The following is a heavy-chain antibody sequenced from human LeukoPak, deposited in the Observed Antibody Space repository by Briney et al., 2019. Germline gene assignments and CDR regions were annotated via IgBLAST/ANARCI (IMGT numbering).Heavy chain of an antibody. Sequence: PGGSLKLSCAASGFTFSGSAMHWVRQASGKGLKWVGRIRSKANSYATAYAASVKGRFTISRDDSKNTAYLQMNSLKTEDTAVYYCTTYWVGAMIDYWGQGTLVTVSS. V-gene: IGHV3-73*01. D-gene: IGHD1-26*01. CDR3: TTYWVGAMIDY. CDR1: GFTFSGSA. J-gene: IGHJ4*02. CDR2: IRSKANSYAT.